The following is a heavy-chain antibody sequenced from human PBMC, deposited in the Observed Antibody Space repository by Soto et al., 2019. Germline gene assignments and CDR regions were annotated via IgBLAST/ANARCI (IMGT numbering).Heavy chain of an antibody. D-gene: IGHD3-3*01. J-gene: IGHJ5*02. CDR1: GGTFSTDT. V-gene: IGHV1-69*02. Sequence: GASVKVSCKASGGTFSTDTVSWVRQAPGQGFEWMGRIIPILDVANYAQNFRGRLTITADKSTTTAYMELSSLRSEDTAMYYCARGSYYGGHYEAWFDPWGQGTLVTVSS. CDR2: IIPILDVA. CDR3: ARGSYYGGHYEAWFDP.